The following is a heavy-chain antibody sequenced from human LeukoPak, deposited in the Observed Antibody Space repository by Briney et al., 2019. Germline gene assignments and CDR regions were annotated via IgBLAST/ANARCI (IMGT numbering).Heavy chain of an antibody. V-gene: IGHV4-59*08. J-gene: IGHJ4*02. Sequence: SETLSLTCTVSGGSTSSSYWSWIRQPPGKGLEWIAFIYYSGRTDCNPPLKSLVPISVDPSKNQFSLKLSSVTAADTAMYHCARHRPESSGTAAFDYWGQGSQVTV. CDR1: GGSTSSSY. D-gene: IGHD1-1*01. CDR2: IYYSGRT. CDR3: ARHRPESSGTAAFDY.